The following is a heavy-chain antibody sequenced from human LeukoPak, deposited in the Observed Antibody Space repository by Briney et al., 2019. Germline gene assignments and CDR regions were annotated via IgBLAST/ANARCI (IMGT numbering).Heavy chain of an antibody. CDR2: FNPASGGT. V-gene: IGHV1-2*02. CDR3: ARGLYYGGNQRAHDAFDI. D-gene: IGHD4-23*01. CDR1: GYIFTDYY. Sequence: ASVKVSCKASGYIFTDYYMHWMRQAPGQGLEWMGWFNPASGGTKYAQKFQGRVTMTRDTSINTAYMELSSLGLDDTAVYYCARGLYYGGNQRAHDAFDIWGQGTLVTVSS. J-gene: IGHJ3*02.